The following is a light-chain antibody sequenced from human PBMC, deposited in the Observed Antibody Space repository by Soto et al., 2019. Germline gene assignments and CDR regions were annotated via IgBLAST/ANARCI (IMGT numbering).Light chain of an antibody. CDR3: MQALQRIT. V-gene: IGKV2-28*01. J-gene: IGKJ5*01. Sequence: DIVMTQSPLSLPVTPGEPASISCRSSQSLLYSDGYNYLDWYLQKPGQSPQLLIYLGSNRASGVPDRFSGSGSGTDFTLKISRVEAEDVGVYYCMQALQRITFGQGTRLEIK. CDR2: LGS. CDR1: QSLLYSDGYNY.